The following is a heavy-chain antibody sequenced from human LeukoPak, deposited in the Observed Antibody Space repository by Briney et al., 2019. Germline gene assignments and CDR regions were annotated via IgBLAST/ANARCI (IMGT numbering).Heavy chain of an antibody. Sequence: GGSLRLSCAVSGITLSNHGMSWVRQAPGKGLEWVAGISGRGDGTNYADAVKGRFTISRDNPKNTLHLQMNSLRAEDTAVYFCAKRGVVIRVILVGFHKEAYYFDSWGQGALVILSS. CDR1: GITLSNHG. J-gene: IGHJ4*02. D-gene: IGHD3-22*01. CDR3: AKRGVVIRVILVGFHKEAYYFDS. V-gene: IGHV3-23*01. CDR2: ISGRGDGT.